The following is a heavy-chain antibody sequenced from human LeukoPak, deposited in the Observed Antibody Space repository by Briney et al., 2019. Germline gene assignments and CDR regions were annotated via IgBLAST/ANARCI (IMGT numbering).Heavy chain of an antibody. D-gene: IGHD6-19*01. CDR3: ARAGPRSGWTFDF. J-gene: IGHJ4*01. CDR2: IKFEGSHT. Sequence: GGSLRLACAAAGFTFSIYGMHWVRQAAGRGREWVANIKFEGSHTYYGDSVKGRFNISRDNTKKSLLLHMTSLRVEDTAVYYCARAGPRSGWTFDFWGQGTLVTVSS. V-gene: IGHV3-7*04. CDR1: GFTFSIYG.